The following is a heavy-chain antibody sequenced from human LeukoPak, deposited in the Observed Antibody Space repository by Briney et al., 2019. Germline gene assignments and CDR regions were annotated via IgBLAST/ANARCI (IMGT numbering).Heavy chain of an antibody. CDR2: ISGSGGST. D-gene: IGHD2/OR15-2a*01. V-gene: IGHV3-23*01. J-gene: IGHJ6*03. CDR3: TTPLSAYPRIIGYYYYYMDV. CDR1: GFTFSSYA. Sequence: AGGSLRLSCAASGFTFSSYAMSWVRQAPGKGLEWVSAISGSGGSTYYADSVKGRFTISRDNSKNTLYLQMNSLKTEDTAVYYCTTPLSAYPRIIGYYYYYMDVWGKGTTVTVSS.